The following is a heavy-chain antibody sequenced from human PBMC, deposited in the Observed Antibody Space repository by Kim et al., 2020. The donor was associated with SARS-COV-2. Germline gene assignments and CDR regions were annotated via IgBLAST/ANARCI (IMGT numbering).Heavy chain of an antibody. CDR1: GFPFSSYV. CDR3: AKGTSGTGIIYGMDV. CDR2: ISGSGATT. J-gene: IGHJ6*02. Sequence: GGSLRLSCAASGFPFSSYVMRWVRQAPGRGLEWVSAISGSGATTYYADSVKGRFTISRDNSKNALYLQMNSLRAEDTAVYYCAKGTSGTGIIYGMDVWGPGTTVAVS. D-gene: IGHD3-9*01. V-gene: IGHV3-23*01.